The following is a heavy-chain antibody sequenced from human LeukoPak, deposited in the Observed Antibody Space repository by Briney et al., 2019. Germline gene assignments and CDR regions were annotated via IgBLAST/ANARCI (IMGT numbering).Heavy chain of an antibody. Sequence: SVKVSCKASGGTFSSYAISWVRQAPGQGLEWMGGIIPIFGTANYAQKFQGRVTITADESTSTAYMELSSLRSEDTAVYYCARDVSYGSAPNWFDLWGQGTLVTVSS. CDR3: ARDVSYGSAPNWFDL. V-gene: IGHV1-69*13. CDR2: IIPIFGTA. CDR1: GGTFSSYA. D-gene: IGHD3-10*01. J-gene: IGHJ5*02.